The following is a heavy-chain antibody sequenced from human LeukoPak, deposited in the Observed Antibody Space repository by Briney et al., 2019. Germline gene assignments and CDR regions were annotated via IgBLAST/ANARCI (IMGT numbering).Heavy chain of an antibody. CDR1: GFTFSNYA. D-gene: IGHD1-26*01. CDR2: ISSSGSTI. CDR3: ARGGRGSYFRAFDI. Sequence: GGSLRLSCAASGFTFSNYAMSWIRQAPGKGLEWVSYISSSGSTIYYADSVKGRFTISRDNAKNSLYLQMNSLRAEDTAVYYCARGGRGSYFRAFDIWGQGTMVTVSS. V-gene: IGHV3-11*04. J-gene: IGHJ3*02.